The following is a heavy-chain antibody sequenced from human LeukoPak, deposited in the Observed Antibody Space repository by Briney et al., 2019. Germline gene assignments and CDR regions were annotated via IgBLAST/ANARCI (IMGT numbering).Heavy chain of an antibody. J-gene: IGHJ4*02. Sequence: GGFLRLSCAASGFTFSSYAMHWVRQAPGKGLEWVAVISYDGSNKYYADSVKGRFTISRDNSKNTLYLQMNSLRAEDTAVYYCAKVMGSGRRYFDYWGQGTLVTVSS. V-gene: IGHV3-30-3*01. CDR1: GFTFSSYA. D-gene: IGHD3-10*01. CDR3: AKVMGSGRRYFDY. CDR2: ISYDGSNK.